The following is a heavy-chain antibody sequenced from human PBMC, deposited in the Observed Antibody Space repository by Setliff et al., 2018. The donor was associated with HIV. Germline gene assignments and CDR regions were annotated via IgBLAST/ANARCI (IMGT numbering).Heavy chain of an antibody. V-gene: IGHV3-15*01. J-gene: IGHJ3*02. D-gene: IGHD4-4*01. CDR2: IMSKSLGETE. Sequence: PGGXLRLXXXXXXLXFSNSWLSWGRXVPGKGLEGVGRIMSKSLGETEHYAAPVKDRSSVSRDDSRNMFFLQMNRLKTEDTGLYYCVTASDPTNYDDGFDIWGQGTMVTVSS. CDR1: XLXFSNSW. CDR3: VTASDPTNYDDGFDI.